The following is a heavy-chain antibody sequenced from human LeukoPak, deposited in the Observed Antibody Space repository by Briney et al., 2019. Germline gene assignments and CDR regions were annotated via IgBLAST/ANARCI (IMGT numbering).Heavy chain of an antibody. V-gene: IGHV3-23*01. CDR3: AREGPGYYGSGSYIW. D-gene: IGHD3-10*01. CDR1: GFTFSNYA. J-gene: IGHJ4*02. Sequence: GGSLRLSCAVSGFTFSNYAMSWVRQAPGKGLEWVSAISGSGGSTHYADSVKGRFTISRDNAKNSLYLQMNSLRAEDTAVYYCAREGPGYYGSGSYIWWGQGTLVTVSS. CDR2: ISGSGGST.